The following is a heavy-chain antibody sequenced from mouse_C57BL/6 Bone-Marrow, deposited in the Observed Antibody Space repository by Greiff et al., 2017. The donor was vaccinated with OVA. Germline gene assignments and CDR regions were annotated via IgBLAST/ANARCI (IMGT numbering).Heavy chain of an antibody. J-gene: IGHJ2*01. CDR2: INYDGSST. V-gene: IGHV5-16*01. Sequence: EVQLVESAGGLVQPGRSMKLSCTASGFTFSDYYMAWVRQVPEKGLEWVANINYDGSSTYYLDSLKSRFIISRDNAKNILYLQMSSLKSEDTATYYCARDVWSFDYWGQGTTLTVSS. CDR3: ARDVWSFDY. CDR1: GFTFSDYY.